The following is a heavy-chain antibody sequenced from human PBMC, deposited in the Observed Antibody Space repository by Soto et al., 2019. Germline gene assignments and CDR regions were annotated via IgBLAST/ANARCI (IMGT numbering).Heavy chain of an antibody. CDR3: ARDLGAYSSSGRYYSRMDV. V-gene: IGHV3-30-3*01. J-gene: IGHJ6*02. CDR2: ISYDGSNK. CDR1: GFTFSSYA. D-gene: IGHD6-13*01. Sequence: QVQLVESGGGVVQPGRSLRLSCAASGFTFSSYAMHWVRQAPGKGLQWVAVISYDGSNKYYADSVKGRFTISRDNSKNTLYLQMNSLRAEDTAVYYCARDLGAYSSSGRYYSRMDVWGQGTTVTVSS.